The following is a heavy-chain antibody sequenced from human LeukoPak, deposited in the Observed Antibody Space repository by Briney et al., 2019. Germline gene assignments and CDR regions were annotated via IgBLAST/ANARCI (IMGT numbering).Heavy chain of an antibody. Sequence: GGTLRLSCAASGFTFSSYAMSWVRQAPGKGLEWVSSISSSSSYIYYADSVKGRFTISRDNAKSSLYLQMNSLRAEDTAVYYCARETGAIDYWGQGTLVTVSS. V-gene: IGHV3-21*04. CDR2: ISSSSSYI. CDR1: GFTFSSYA. D-gene: IGHD1-26*01. CDR3: ARETGAIDY. J-gene: IGHJ4*02.